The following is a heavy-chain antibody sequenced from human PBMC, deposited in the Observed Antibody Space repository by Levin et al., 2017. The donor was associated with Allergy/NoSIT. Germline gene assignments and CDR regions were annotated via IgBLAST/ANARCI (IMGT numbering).Heavy chain of an antibody. CDR1: GITFSRNW. CDR3: ARFNYYGSGSPFDY. V-gene: IGHV3-7*01. CDR2: IKEDGSEK. J-gene: IGHJ4*02. D-gene: IGHD3-10*01. Sequence: GGSLRLSCAASGITFSRNWMSWVRQAPGKGLEWVANIKEDGSEKYYVDSVKGRFTISRDNAKNTLYLQMNSLRAEDTAVYYCARFNYYGSGSPFDYWGQGTLVTVSS.